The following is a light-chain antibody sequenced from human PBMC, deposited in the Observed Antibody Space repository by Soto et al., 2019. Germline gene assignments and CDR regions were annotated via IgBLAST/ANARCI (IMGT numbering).Light chain of an antibody. CDR3: QKYNSPPYT. CDR2: WAS. CDR1: QSVLYSSKNKNY. V-gene: IGKV4-1*01. Sequence: DIVMTQYPASLAVSLGERATINCKSSQSVLYSSKNKNYLGWYQQKPGQTPKLFIYWASTRDSGVPDRFSGSGSGTDFPLTTSSLHAEDVAVYSCQKYNSPPYTFGQGTRLEIK. J-gene: IGKJ2*01.